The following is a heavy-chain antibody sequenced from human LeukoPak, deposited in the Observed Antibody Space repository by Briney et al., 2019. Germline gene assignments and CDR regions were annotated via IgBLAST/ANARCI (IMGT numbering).Heavy chain of an antibody. CDR1: GFTFSSYA. CDR2: ISGSGGST. J-gene: IGHJ4*02. V-gene: IGHV3-23*01. D-gene: IGHD3-22*01. Sequence: GGSLRLSCAASGFTFSSYAMSWVRQAPGKGLEWVSAISGSGGSTYYADSVKGRFTISRDNSKNTLYLQMNSLTAEDTAVYYCANSLGYYDSSGYYPDYWGQGTLVTVSS. CDR3: ANSLGYYDSSGYYPDY.